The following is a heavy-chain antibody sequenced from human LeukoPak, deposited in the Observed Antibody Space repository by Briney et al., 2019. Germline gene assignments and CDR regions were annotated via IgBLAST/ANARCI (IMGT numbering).Heavy chain of an antibody. Sequence: GGSLRLSCAASGFTVSSNYMSWVRQAPGKGLEWVSVIYSGGSTYCADSVKGRFTISRDNSKNTLYLQMNSLRAEDTAVYYCARASNYGDTAFFYYYYGMDVRGQGTTVTVSS. V-gene: IGHV3-53*01. CDR1: GFTVSSNY. D-gene: IGHD4-17*01. CDR2: IYSGGST. CDR3: ARASNYGDTAFFYYYYGMDV. J-gene: IGHJ6*02.